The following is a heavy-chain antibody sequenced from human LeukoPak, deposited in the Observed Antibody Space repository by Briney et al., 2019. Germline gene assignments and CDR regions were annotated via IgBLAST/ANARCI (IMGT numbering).Heavy chain of an antibody. CDR3: ASAYNY. CDR1: GFTFSSYW. Sequence: GGSLRLSCEASGFTFSSYWMNWVRQAPGKGLEWVANIKHDGSEKYYVDSVKGRFTISRDNTKNSLYLQMNSLRAEDTAVYYCASAYNYWGQGILVTVSS. CDR2: IKHDGSEK. J-gene: IGHJ4*02. D-gene: IGHD4-11*01. V-gene: IGHV3-7*01.